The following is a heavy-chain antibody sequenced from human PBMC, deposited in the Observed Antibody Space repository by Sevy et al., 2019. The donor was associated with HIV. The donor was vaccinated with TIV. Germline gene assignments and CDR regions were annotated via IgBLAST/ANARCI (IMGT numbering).Heavy chain of an antibody. D-gene: IGHD6-19*01. CDR2: ISSSGRTV. V-gene: IGHV3-11*01. Sequence: GGSLRLSCAASRFTFSDYYMSWIRQAPGKGLEWVSYISSSGRTVYYEDSVKGRFTISRDNAKNSLYLQMNSLRAEDTAVYYCARGGVGGSSGWYYFDYWGQGTLVTVSS. J-gene: IGHJ4*02. CDR3: ARGGVGGSSGWYYFDY. CDR1: RFTFSDYY.